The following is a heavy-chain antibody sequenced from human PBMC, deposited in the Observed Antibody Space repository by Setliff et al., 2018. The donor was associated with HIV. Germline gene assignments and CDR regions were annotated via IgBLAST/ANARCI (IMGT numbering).Heavy chain of an antibody. J-gene: IGHJ5*02. CDR1: GFTFSFHA. CDR2: INGDGDST. CDR3: AKDYTTTFWEYNWFDL. Sequence: GGSLRLSCAASGFTFSFHAMTWVRQAPGKGLEWVSGINGDGDSTYYADSAKGRFTVSRDNSKDTLTLQMNDLRAEDTGLYYCAKDYTTTFWEYNWFDLWGQGTLVTVSS. V-gene: IGHV3-23*01. D-gene: IGHD3-3*01.